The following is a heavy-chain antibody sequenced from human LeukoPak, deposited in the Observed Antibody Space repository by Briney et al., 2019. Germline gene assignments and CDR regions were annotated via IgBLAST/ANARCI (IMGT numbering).Heavy chain of an antibody. V-gene: IGHV3-23*01. CDR1: GFTFGSYA. Sequence: GGSLRLSCEASGFTFGSYAMYWVRQGPGKGLEWVAGIFGSGGSPHYADSVKGRLTISRDNSQNMVYLHINSLRAEDTAVYYCGKTTVGYSSGQKPAWPVDYWGQGTLVTVSS. CDR3: GKTTVGYSSGQKPAWPVDY. CDR2: IFGSGGSP. D-gene: IGHD5-18*01. J-gene: IGHJ4*02.